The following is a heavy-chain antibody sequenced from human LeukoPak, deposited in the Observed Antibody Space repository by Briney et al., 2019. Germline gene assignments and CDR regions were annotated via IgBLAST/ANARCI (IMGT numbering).Heavy chain of an antibody. CDR2: IYYSGST. V-gene: IGHV4-61*01. Sequence: SETLSLTCTVSGGSISSSSYYWSWIRQPPGKGLEWIGYIYYSGSTNYNPSLKSRVTISVDTSKNQFSLKLSSVTAADTAVYYCARDLGLLWFDYWGQGTLVTVSS. CDR3: ARDLGLLWFDY. D-gene: IGHD5-18*01. J-gene: IGHJ5*01. CDR1: GGSISSSSYY.